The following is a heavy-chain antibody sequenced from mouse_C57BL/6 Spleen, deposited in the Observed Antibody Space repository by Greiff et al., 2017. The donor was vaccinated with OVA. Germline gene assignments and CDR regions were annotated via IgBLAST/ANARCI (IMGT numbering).Heavy chain of an antibody. J-gene: IGHJ2*01. Sequence: EVQLQQSGPELVKPGASVKISCKASGYSFTDYNMNWVKQSNGKSLEWIGVINPNYGTTSYNQKFKGKATLTVDQSSSPAYMQLTSLTSEDSAVYYCAREDYDGTPYYFDYWGQGTTLTVSS. D-gene: IGHD1-1*01. V-gene: IGHV1-39*01. CDR1: GYSFTDYN. CDR3: AREDYDGTPYYFDY. CDR2: INPNYGTT.